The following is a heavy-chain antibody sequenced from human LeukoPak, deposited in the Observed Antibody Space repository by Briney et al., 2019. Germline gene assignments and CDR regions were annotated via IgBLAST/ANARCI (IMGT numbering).Heavy chain of an antibody. CDR1: GGSITGYY. CDR3: AGGGVRPGTIFGMVSWFDP. D-gene: IGHD3-3*01. CDR2: IFYTGST. Sequence: PSETLSLTCTVSGGSITGYYWSWIRQPPGKGLEWIGYIFYTGSTSYNPSLPSRVTISVDTSKNHFSLKLNSVTAADTAVYYCAGGGVRPGTIFGMVSWFDPWGQGTLVPVSS. J-gene: IGHJ5*02. V-gene: IGHV4-59*01.